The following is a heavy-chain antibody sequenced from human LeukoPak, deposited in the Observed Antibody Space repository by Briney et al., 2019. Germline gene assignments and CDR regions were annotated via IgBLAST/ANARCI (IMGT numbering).Heavy chain of an antibody. V-gene: IGHV3-48*01. Sequence: RTGGSLRLSCAASGFTFSSYSMNWVRQDPGKGLEWVSYISNSSSTIYYADSVKGRFTISRDNAKNSLYLQMNSLRAEDTAVYYCAREVESFDYWGQGTLVTVSS. CDR3: AREVESFDY. D-gene: IGHD3-3*01. J-gene: IGHJ4*02. CDR1: GFTFSSYS. CDR2: ISNSSSTI.